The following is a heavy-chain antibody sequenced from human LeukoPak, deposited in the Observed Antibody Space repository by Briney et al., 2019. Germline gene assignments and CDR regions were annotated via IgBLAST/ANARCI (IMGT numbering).Heavy chain of an antibody. D-gene: IGHD4-17*01. J-gene: IGHJ4*02. CDR3: ATIYGDYGPYYFDY. V-gene: IGHV5-51*01. CDR1: GYAFISYW. CDR2: IYPGKSDT. Sequence: GESLKISCKTSGYAFISYWIGWVRQMPGKGPEWMGIIYPGKSDTRYSPSFQGQVTISADNSISTAYLQWSSLKASDTAMYYCATIYGDYGPYYFDYWGQGTLVTVSS.